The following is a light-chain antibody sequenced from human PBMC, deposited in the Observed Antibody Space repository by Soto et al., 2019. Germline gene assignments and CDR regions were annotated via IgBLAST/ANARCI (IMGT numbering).Light chain of an antibody. Sequence: QSALTQPASVSGSPGQSITISCTGTSSDVGSYNLVSWYQQHPGKAPKLVIYEDNKRPSGVSNRFSGSKSGNTASLTISGLQAEDEADYYCCSYAGSMTYVFGSGTKLTVL. V-gene: IGLV2-23*01. CDR3: CSYAGSMTYV. J-gene: IGLJ1*01. CDR2: EDN. CDR1: SSDVGSYNL.